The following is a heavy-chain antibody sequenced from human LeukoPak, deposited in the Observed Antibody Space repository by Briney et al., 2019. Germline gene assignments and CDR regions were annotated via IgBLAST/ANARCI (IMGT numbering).Heavy chain of an antibody. Sequence: SETLSLTCAVYGGSFSGYYWNWIRQPPGKGLEWLGEVNHSGSTNYNPSLKSRVTISVDTSKNQFSLKLSSVTAADTAVYYCARADNDYYDYDYWGQGTLVTVSS. CDR2: VNHSGST. CDR3: ARADNDYYDYDY. V-gene: IGHV4-34*01. CDR1: GGSFSGYY. D-gene: IGHD3-22*01. J-gene: IGHJ4*02.